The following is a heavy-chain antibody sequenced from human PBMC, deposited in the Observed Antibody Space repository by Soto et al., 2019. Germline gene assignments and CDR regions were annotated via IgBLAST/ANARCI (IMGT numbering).Heavy chain of an antibody. J-gene: IGHJ4*02. D-gene: IGHD1-26*01. Sequence: PVGSLRLSCAASGFTFSSYGMHWVRQAPGKGLEWVAVIWYDGSNKYYADSVKGRFTISRDNSKNTLYLQMNSLRAEDTAVYYCARAGSGSYDSYFDYWGQGTLVTVSS. CDR2: IWYDGSNK. V-gene: IGHV3-33*01. CDR1: GFTFSSYG. CDR3: ARAGSGSYDSYFDY.